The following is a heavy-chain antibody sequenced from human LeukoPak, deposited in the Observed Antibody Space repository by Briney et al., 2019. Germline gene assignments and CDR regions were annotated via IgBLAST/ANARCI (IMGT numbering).Heavy chain of an antibody. CDR2: IIPIFRTT. Sequence: SVKVSCKASGGTFSNYAISWVRQAPGQGLEWMGGIIPIFRTTDYAQKFQGRVTITADESTSTAYMELSSLRSEDTAVYYCASVPPYSGFDFVDSWGQGTLVTVSS. CDR3: ASVPPYSGFDFVDS. V-gene: IGHV1-69*13. CDR1: GGTFSNYA. J-gene: IGHJ4*02. D-gene: IGHD5-12*01.